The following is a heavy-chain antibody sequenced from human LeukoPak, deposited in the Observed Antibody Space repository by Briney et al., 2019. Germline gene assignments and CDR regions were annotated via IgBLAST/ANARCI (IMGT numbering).Heavy chain of an antibody. CDR3: ARAAPGWFDP. J-gene: IGHJ5*02. CDR2: IYYSGST. CDR1: GGSISSSSYY. V-gene: IGHV4-39*07. Sequence: PSETLSLTCTVSGGSISSSSYYWGWIRQPPGKGLEWIGSIYYSGSTYYNPSLKSRVTISVDTSKNQFSLELSSVTAADTAVYYCARAAPGWFDPWGQGTLVTVSS.